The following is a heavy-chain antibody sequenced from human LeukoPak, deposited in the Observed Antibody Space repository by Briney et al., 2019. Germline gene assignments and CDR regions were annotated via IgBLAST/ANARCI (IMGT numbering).Heavy chain of an antibody. CDR3: ARGSQISAYHYYMDV. CDR2: IYNSGST. CDR1: GGSINNYY. D-gene: IGHD6-25*01. V-gene: IGHV4-4*07. J-gene: IGHJ6*03. Sequence: PSETLSLTCTVSGGSINNYYWSWIRQPAGKGLEWIGRIYNSGSTNYSPSLKSRVTMSVDTSKNQFSLKLSSVTAADTAVYYCARGSQISAYHYYMDVWGKGTTVTVSS.